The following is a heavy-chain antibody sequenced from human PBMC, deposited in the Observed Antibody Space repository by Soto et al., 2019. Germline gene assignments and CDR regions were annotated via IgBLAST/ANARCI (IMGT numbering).Heavy chain of an antibody. CDR2: KKQDGSEE. CDR1: GFSISRYW. J-gene: IGHJ5*02. Sequence: GGSLRLSCAASGFSISRYWMSWIRQAPGKGLEWVADKKQDGSEEYYVDSVKGRFTVSRDNAKNSVYLQLTSLRVEDTALYYCARGGFSYGTGIEHWGQGALVTVSS. CDR3: ARGGFSYGTGIEH. V-gene: IGHV3-7*01. D-gene: IGHD5-18*01.